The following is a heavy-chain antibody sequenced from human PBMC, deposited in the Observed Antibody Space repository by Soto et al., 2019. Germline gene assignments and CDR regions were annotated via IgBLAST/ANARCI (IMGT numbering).Heavy chain of an antibody. J-gene: IGHJ4*02. D-gene: IGHD3-16*01. CDR1: GFTFSSYA. V-gene: IGHV3-30-3*01. Sequence: QVPLVESGGGVVQPGRSLRLSCAASGFTFSSYAMHWVRQAPGKGLEWVAVISYDGSNKYYADSVKGRFTISRDNSKNTLYLQMNSLRAEDTAVYYCAKQTGVRFDYWGQGTLVTVSS. CDR3: AKQTGVRFDY. CDR2: ISYDGSNK.